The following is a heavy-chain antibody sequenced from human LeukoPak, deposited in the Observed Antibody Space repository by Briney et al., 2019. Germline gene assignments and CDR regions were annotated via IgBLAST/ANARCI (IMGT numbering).Heavy chain of an antibody. Sequence: GGSLRLSCAASGFTFSSYAMSWVRQAPGKGLAWVSLISGSGGDTYYADSVKGRLTISRDISKNTLYLQMNSLSAEDTAVYYCAKGDSGMVRRYYFDYWGQGTLVTVSS. J-gene: IGHJ4*02. V-gene: IGHV3-23*01. CDR2: ISGSGGDT. CDR3: AKGDSGMVRRYYFDY. CDR1: GFTFSSYA. D-gene: IGHD5-18*01.